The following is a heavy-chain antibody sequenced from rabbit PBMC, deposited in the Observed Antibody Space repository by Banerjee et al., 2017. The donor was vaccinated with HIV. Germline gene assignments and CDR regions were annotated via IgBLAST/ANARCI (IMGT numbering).Heavy chain of an antibody. J-gene: IGHJ4*01. CDR3: ARDAWGAEDFDL. D-gene: IGHD4-1*01. CDR2: IATSSSGST. Sequence: QEQLVESGGGLVKPGASLTLTCTVSGFSFSSGYDMCWVRQAPGKGLEWIADIATSSSGSTYYASWAKGRFTISKTSSTTVTLQMTSLTVADTATYFCARDAWGAEDFDLWGPGTLVTVS. V-gene: IGHV1S45*01. CDR1: GFSFSSGYD.